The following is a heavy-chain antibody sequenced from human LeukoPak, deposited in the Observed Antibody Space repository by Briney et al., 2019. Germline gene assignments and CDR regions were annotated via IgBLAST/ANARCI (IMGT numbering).Heavy chain of an antibody. J-gene: IGHJ4*02. CDR2: ISGSGGST. D-gene: IGHD3-3*01. CDR1: GFTFSSYA. Sequence: GGSLRLSCAASGFTFSSYAMSWVRQAPGKGLEWVSAISGSGGSTCYADSVKGRFTISRDNSKNTLYLQMNSLRAEDTAVYYCANLQVGFLDFDYWGQGTLVTVSS. V-gene: IGHV3-23*01. CDR3: ANLQVGFLDFDY.